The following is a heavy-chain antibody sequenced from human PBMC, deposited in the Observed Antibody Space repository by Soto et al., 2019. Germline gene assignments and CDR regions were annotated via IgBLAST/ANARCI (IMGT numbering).Heavy chain of an antibody. D-gene: IGHD2-2*01. CDR1: EFTFSPYA. V-gene: IGHV3-30-3*01. CDR3: TREIFTSPLPDRGMDV. J-gene: IGHJ6*02. Sequence: QVQLVESGGGVVQPGRSLRLSCAASEFTFSPYAMHWVRQAPGKGLEWVAVISYDGSNQYYADSVKGRFTISRDTAKNTLYLEMTSLRTDDPAIYFCTREIFTSPLPDRGMDVWGQGTTVIVSS. CDR2: ISYDGSNQ.